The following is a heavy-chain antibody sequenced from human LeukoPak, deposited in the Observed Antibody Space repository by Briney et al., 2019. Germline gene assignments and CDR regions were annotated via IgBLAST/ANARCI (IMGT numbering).Heavy chain of an antibody. CDR3: ARETQGLDF. J-gene: IGHJ4*01. Sequence: PGGSLRLSCVVSGFTLRSYEMNWVRQAPGKGREGFSYLSTSGTTIYYADSVKGRFTISRDNAKHSLYLQMNSLRVEDTAVYFCARETQGLDFWGQGLLDTVSS. CDR2: LSTSGTTI. CDR1: GFTLRSYE. D-gene: IGHD4-23*01. V-gene: IGHV3-48*03.